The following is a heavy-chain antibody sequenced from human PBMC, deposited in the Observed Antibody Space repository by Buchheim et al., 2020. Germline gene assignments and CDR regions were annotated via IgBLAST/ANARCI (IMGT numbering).Heavy chain of an antibody. V-gene: IGHV3-21*01. CDR2: ISSSSSYI. CDR3: ARDRGYYYDSKGTFDY. D-gene: IGHD3-22*01. J-gene: IGHJ4*02. CDR1: GFTFSSYS. Sequence: EVQLVESGGGLVKPGGSLRLSCAASGFTFSSYSMNWVRQAPGKGLEWVSSISSSSSYIYYADSVKGRFTISRDNAKHSLYLQMNSLRAEDTAVYYCARDRGYYYDSKGTFDYWGQGTL.